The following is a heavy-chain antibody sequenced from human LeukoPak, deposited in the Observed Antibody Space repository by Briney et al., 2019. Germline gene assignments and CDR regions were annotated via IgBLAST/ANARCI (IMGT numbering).Heavy chain of an antibody. CDR3: AREDTPATANY. Sequence: GGSLRLSCAASGFNVSNNYMSWVRQAPGKGLEWVSVIYRGGSTYYADSVKGRFTMSRDNSKNTVYLQMDSLRAEDTAVYYCAREDTPATANYWGQGTLVTISS. V-gene: IGHV3-53*01. CDR2: IYRGGST. D-gene: IGHD2-21*02. CDR1: GFNVSNNY. J-gene: IGHJ4*02.